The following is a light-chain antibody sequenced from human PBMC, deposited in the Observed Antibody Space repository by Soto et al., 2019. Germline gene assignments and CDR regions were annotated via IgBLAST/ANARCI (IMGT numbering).Light chain of an antibody. J-gene: IGKJ1*01. V-gene: IGKV1-5*03. CDR2: KAS. CDR3: QQYTSWT. Sequence: DIQMTQSSSTLSAYVGDRVTITCRASQSISSWLAWYQQKPGKAPKLLIYKASSLESGVPSRFSGSGSGTEFTLTISSLQPDDFATYYCQQYTSWTFGQGTTVEIK. CDR1: QSISSW.